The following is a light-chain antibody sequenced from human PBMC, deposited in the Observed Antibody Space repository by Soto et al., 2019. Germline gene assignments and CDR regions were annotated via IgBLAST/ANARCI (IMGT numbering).Light chain of an antibody. CDR1: QSVTTQ. J-gene: IGKJ3*01. Sequence: IVLTQSPGTLSLSPGERATLSCRASQSVTTQLAWYQQKPGQAPRLIIHGASSRATGVPDRITGSGSGTDFTLSISRPEPEDFAVYYCQQRSNWPPFTFGPGTKVDIK. CDR3: QQRSNWPPFT. V-gene: IGKV3-11*01. CDR2: GAS.